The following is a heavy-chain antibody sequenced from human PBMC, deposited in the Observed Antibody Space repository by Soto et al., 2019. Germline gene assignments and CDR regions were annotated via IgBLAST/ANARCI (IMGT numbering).Heavy chain of an antibody. V-gene: IGHV1-18*01. CDR3: ARRLYGDYDY. J-gene: IGHJ4*02. D-gene: IGHD4-17*01. CDR1: GYSFTTSV. CDR2: ISTYNGNT. Sequence: QAQLVQSGAEVKEPGASVKVSCKASGYSFTTSVITWVRQAPGQGLEWMGWISTYNGNTNYAQNLQDRVTLTTDTSTSTAYMELRSLRSDDTAVYYCARRLYGDYDYWGQGTLVTVSS.